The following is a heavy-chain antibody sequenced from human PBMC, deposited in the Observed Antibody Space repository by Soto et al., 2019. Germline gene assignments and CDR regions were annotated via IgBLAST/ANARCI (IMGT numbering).Heavy chain of an antibody. Sequence: GGSLRLSXAASGFTFSSYAMHWVRQAPGKGLEWVAVISYDGSNKYYADSVKGRFTISRDNSKNTLYLQMNSLRAEDTAVYYCARGFLRYPVGDYYYYGMDVWGQGTTVTV. D-gene: IGHD1-26*01. CDR3: ARGFLRYPVGDYYYYGMDV. V-gene: IGHV3-30-3*01. J-gene: IGHJ6*02. CDR2: ISYDGSNK. CDR1: GFTFSSYA.